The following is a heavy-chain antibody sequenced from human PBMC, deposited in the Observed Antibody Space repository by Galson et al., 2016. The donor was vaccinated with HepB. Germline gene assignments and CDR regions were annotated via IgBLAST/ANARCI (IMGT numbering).Heavy chain of an antibody. CDR2: INYNGVA. D-gene: IGHD3-3*01. V-gene: IGHV4-34*01. CDR1: GGPFSDNY. Sequence: LPLTCAVYGGPFSDNYWSWLRPPPGRGLEWIGDINYNGVATYSPPLKSPVTISVDTSKNQFSLNLNSVTAADTAVYYCARGPNYDFWSGYRGFSFDIWGQGTLVAVSP. CDR3: ARGPNYDFWSGYRGFSFDI. J-gene: IGHJ4*02.